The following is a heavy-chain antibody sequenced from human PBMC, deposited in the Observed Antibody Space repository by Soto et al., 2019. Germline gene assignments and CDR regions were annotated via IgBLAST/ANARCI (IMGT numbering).Heavy chain of an antibody. Sequence: QLQLQESGPGLVKPSETLSLTCTVSGGSISSSSYYWGWIRQPPGKGLEWIGSIYYSGSTYSNPSLKSRFTISVDTSKNQFSLTLSSVTAADTAVYYCARQGTTVTTPFDYWGQGTLVTVSS. CDR3: ARQGTTVTTPFDY. J-gene: IGHJ4*02. CDR2: IYYSGST. V-gene: IGHV4-39*01. D-gene: IGHD4-17*01. CDR1: GGSISSSSYY.